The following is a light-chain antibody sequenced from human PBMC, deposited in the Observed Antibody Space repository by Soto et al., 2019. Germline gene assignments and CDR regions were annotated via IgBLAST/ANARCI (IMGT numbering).Light chain of an antibody. CDR3: QQYGSSPWT. CDR1: QSVSSSY. J-gene: IGKJ1*01. CDR2: GAS. V-gene: IGKV3-20*01. Sequence: EIVLTQSPGTLSLSPGERATLSCRASQSVSSSYLAWYQQKPGLAPRLLMYGASSRATCIPDRFIGSGSRTDFTLTISRLEPEDFAVYYCQQYGSSPWTFGQGTKVEIK.